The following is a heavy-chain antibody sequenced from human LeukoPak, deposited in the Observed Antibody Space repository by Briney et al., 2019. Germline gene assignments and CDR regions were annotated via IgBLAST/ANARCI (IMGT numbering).Heavy chain of an antibody. D-gene: IGHD3-22*01. CDR3: ARVNYDSSGYFFDY. V-gene: IGHV4-59*01. Sequence: PPETLSLTCTVSGGSISSYYWSWIRQPPGKGLERIGYIYYSGSTNYNPSLKSRVTISVDTSKNQFSLKLSSVTAADTAVYYCARVNYDSSGYFFDYWGQGTLVTVSS. CDR1: GGSISSYY. CDR2: IYYSGST. J-gene: IGHJ4*02.